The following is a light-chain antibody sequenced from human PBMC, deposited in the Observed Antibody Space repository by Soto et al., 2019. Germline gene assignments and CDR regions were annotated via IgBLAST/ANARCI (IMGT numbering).Light chain of an antibody. CDR2: DAS. CDR1: QSVNSN. Sequence: EVVMTQSPATLSVFPGERATLSCRASQSVNSNLAWYQHRPGQAPRLLIYDASNRATGIPARFSGSGSGTDFTLTISSLEPEDFAVYYCQQRCNWPPVTFGGGTKVEIK. V-gene: IGKV3-11*01. CDR3: QQRCNWPPVT. J-gene: IGKJ4*01.